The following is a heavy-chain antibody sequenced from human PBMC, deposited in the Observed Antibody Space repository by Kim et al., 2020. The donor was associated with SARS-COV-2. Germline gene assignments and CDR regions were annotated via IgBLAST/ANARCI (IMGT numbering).Heavy chain of an antibody. D-gene: IGHD4-4*01. CDR1: GFTFSSYW. CDR2: IKQDGSEK. V-gene: IGHV3-7*01. Sequence: GGSLRLSCAASGFTFSSYWMSWVRQAPGKGLEWVANIKQDGSEKYYVDSVKGRFTISRDNVKNSLFLQMNSLRAEDTAMYYCARLYQGSRDDYKRDYWGQGTLVTVSS. CDR3: ARLYQGSRDDYKRDY. J-gene: IGHJ4*02.